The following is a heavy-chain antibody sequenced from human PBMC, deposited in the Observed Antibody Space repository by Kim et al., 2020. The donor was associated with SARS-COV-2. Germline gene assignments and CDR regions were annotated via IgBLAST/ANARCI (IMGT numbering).Heavy chain of an antibody. CDR2: IYYSGST. V-gene: IGHV4-59*01. Sequence: SETLSLTCTVSGGSISSYYWSWIRQPPGKGLEWIGYIYYSGSTNYNPSLKSRVTISVDTSKNQFSLKLSSVTAADTAVYYCARGEQYYYGMDVWGQGTTV. CDR3: ARGEQYYYGMDV. CDR1: GGSISSYY. J-gene: IGHJ6*02.